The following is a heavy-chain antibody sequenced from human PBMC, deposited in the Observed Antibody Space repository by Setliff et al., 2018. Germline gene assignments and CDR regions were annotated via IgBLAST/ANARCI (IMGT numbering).Heavy chain of an antibody. D-gene: IGHD7-27*01. CDR2: IYYTGST. CDR3: AALDWGENFYNVDV. CDR1: GASISSYY. Sequence: SETLSLTCTVSGASISSYYWSWIRQSPGKGLEWIGDIYYTGSTNYNPSLNSQVTISIDTAKKQFSLRLSSVTAADTGVYFCAALDWGENFYNVDVWGKGTTVTVS. J-gene: IGHJ6*03. V-gene: IGHV4-59*01.